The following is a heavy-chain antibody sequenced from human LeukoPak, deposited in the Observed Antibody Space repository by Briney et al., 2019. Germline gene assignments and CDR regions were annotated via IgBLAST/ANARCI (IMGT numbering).Heavy chain of an antibody. J-gene: IGHJ4*02. CDR2: INPNSGGT. Sequence: ASVKVSCKASGYTFTGYYMRWVRQAPGQGLEWMGWINPNSGGTNYAQKFQGRVTMTRDTSISTAYMELSRLRSDDTAVYYWARVGITMIVVAAFDYWGQGTLVTVSS. D-gene: IGHD3-22*01. CDR1: GYTFTGYY. V-gene: IGHV1-2*02. CDR3: ARVGITMIVVAAFDY.